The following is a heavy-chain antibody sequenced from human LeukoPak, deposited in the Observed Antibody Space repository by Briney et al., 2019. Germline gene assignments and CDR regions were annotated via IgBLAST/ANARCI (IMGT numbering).Heavy chain of an antibody. CDR1: GFIFSIYA. CDR3: ARDRVGTSWSEFDS. D-gene: IGHD6-13*01. Sequence: GGSLRLSCAASGFIFSIYAMHWVRKAPGKGLEYVSAISGNGVSTNYANSVKGRFTMSRDNSKNTLFLQMDSLRVEDTAVYYCARDRVGTSWSEFDSWGQGTLVTVSS. V-gene: IGHV3-64*01. CDR2: ISGNGVST. J-gene: IGHJ4*02.